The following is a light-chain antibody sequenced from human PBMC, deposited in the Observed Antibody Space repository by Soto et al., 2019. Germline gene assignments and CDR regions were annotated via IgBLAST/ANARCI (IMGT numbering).Light chain of an antibody. V-gene: IGLV2-14*01. CDR3: SSYTTSRSGV. CDR2: EVS. J-gene: IGLJ3*02. Sequence: QSALTQPASVSGSPGQPITISCTGTSSDVGGYDYVAWYQQHPGKAPKLMISEVSNRPSGVSNRFSGSKSGNTASLTISGLQSEDEADYYCSSYTTSRSGVFGGGTKLTVL. CDR1: SSDVGGYDY.